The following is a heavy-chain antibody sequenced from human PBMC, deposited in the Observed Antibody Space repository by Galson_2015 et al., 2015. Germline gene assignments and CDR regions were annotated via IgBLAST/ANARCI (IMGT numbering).Heavy chain of an antibody. V-gene: IGHV3-30*18. J-gene: IGHJ6*02. CDR1: GFTFSSCG. Sequence: SLRLSCAASGFTFSSCGMHWVRQAPGKGLEWVAPISDEGSIKEYADSVKGRFTISRDNSKNTLSLQMNSLRAEDTAIYYCAKDNEGYCSDGHCYSYYYYGMDVWGQGTTVTVSS. CDR2: ISDEGSIK. CDR3: AKDNEGYCSDGHCYSYYYYGMDV. D-gene: IGHD2-15*01.